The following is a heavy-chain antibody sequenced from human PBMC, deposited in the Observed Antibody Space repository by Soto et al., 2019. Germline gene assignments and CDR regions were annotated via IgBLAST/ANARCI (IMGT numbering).Heavy chain of an antibody. D-gene: IGHD2-2*01. CDR3: AKDWFQLHQPERVLY. V-gene: IGHV3-30*18. J-gene: IGHJ4*02. CDR1: GFTFSGSG. Sequence: QVQLVESGGGVVQPGRSLRLSCAASGFTFSGSGMHWVRQAPGKGLDWVAVISYDGSNMLYADSVKGRFTISRDNSKNTLYLQLNSLRPEDTAVYYCAKDWFQLHQPERVLYWGQGTLVIVSS. CDR2: ISYDGSNM.